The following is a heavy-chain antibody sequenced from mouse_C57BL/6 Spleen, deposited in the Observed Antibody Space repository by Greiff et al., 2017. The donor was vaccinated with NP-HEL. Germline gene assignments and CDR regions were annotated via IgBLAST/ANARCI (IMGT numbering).Heavy chain of an antibody. CDR3: TRGYGSTFDY. J-gene: IGHJ2*01. CDR1: GFNIKDDY. CDR2: IDPENGDT. D-gene: IGHD1-1*01. V-gene: IGHV14-4*01. Sequence: EVKVVESGAELVRPGASVQLSCTASGFNIKDDYMHWVKQRPEQGLEWIGWIDPENGDTEYASKFQGKATITADTSSNTAYLQLSSLTSEDTAVYYCTRGYGSTFDYWGQGTTLTVSS.